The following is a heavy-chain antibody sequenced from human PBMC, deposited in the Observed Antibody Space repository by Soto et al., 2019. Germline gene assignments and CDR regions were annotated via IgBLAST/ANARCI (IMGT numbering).Heavy chain of an antibody. CDR2: ISYSGRT. V-gene: IGHV4-39*01. D-gene: IGHD4-17*01. J-gene: IGHJ4*02. CDR3: ARRRASDYGGNHHPYYFDR. Sequence: NYFWVWIRQSPRRGLELIGSISYSGRTYDNPSLQSRVTISIDASKNQFSLKLTSVTTADTAVYYCARRRASDYGGNHHPYYFDRWGQGALVTVSS. CDR1: NYF.